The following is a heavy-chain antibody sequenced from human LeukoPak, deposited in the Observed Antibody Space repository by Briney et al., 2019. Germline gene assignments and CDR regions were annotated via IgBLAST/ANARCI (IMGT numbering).Heavy chain of an antibody. Sequence: PGGSLRLSCAASTSASTFIFSGYSMNWVRQAPGKGLEWVSSISSSSSYIYYADSVKGRFTISRDNAKNSLYLQMNSLRAEDTAVYYCASPSYEYSSSKVLVYWGQGTLVTVSS. V-gene: IGHV3-21*01. CDR3: ASPSYEYSSSKVLVY. CDR2: ISSSSSYI. D-gene: IGHD6-6*01. CDR1: TSASTFIFSGYS. J-gene: IGHJ4*02.